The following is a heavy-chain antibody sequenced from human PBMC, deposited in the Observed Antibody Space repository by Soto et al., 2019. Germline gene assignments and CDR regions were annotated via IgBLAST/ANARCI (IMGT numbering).Heavy chain of an antibody. V-gene: IGHV3-11*01. CDR2: ISSSGSTI. Sequence: QVQLLESGGGLVKPGGSLRLSCAASGCTFSDYYMSWIRQAPRKGLEWVSYISSSGSTIYYADSVKGRFTISRDNAKNSLYLQMSSLSAEDTAVYYCAGVAPGSSVGHYYYIDAWGKGSTVTVAS. CDR3: AGVAPGSSVGHYYYIDA. CDR1: GCTFSDYY. J-gene: IGHJ6*03. D-gene: IGHD6-13*01.